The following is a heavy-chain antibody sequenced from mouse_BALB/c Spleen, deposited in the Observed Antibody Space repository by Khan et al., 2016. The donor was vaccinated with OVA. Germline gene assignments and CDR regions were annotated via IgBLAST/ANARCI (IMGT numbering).Heavy chain of an antibody. V-gene: IGHV5-4*02. CDR3: LSGYYGDPFAY. CDR2: ISDGGIYT. J-gene: IGHJ3*01. D-gene: IGHD2-13*01. CDR1: GFTFSDYY. Sequence: EVELVESGGGLVKPGGSLKLSCAASGFTFSDYYMYWVRQTPEKRLEWVATISDGGIYTYYPDSVKGRFTISRDDAKNNLYLQMSSLKSKDTAMSYLLSGYYGDPFAYWGQGTLVTVTA.